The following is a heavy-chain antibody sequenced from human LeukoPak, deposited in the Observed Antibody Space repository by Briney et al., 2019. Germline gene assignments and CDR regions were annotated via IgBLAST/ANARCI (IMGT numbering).Heavy chain of an antibody. J-gene: IGHJ4*02. D-gene: IGHD5-12*01. CDR2: INPSGGST. V-gene: IGHV1-46*01. CDR1: GYTFTRYY. CDR3: ARPRGYSGYDSFDY. Sequence: GASVKASRKASGYTFTRYYIHWVRQAPGQGLEWMGIINPSGGSTSYAQKFQGRVTMTRDTSTRTVYMELSSLRSEDTAVYYCARPRGYSGYDSFDYWGQGTLVTVSS.